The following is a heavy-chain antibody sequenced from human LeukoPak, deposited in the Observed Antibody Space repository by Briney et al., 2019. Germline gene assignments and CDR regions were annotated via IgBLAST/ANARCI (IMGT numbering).Heavy chain of an antibody. D-gene: IGHD2-15*01. CDR1: GFTFSSYA. CDR2: ISTGGGGT. CDR3: AKIVVVAAATHGFDY. J-gene: IGHJ4*02. Sequence: PGGSLRLSCAASGFTFSSYAMNWVRQAPGKGLEWVSAISTGGGGTYYADSVQGRFTISRDNSKNTLYLQMNSLRAEDTAIYYCAKIVVVAAATHGFDYWGQGTLVTVSS. V-gene: IGHV3-23*01.